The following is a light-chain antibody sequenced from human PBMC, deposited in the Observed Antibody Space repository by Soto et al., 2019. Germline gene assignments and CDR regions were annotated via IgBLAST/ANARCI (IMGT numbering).Light chain of an antibody. CDR1: SSDVGGYNY. Sequence: QSALTQPASVSGSPGQSITISCTGTSSDVGGYNYVSWYHQHPGKAPKLMIYDVSNRPSGVANRFSGSKSGNTASLTISGLQAEDEADYYCSSYKSRSPLDGVFGGGTKLTVL. CDR3: SSYKSRSPLDGV. CDR2: DVS. J-gene: IGLJ2*01. V-gene: IGLV2-14*01.